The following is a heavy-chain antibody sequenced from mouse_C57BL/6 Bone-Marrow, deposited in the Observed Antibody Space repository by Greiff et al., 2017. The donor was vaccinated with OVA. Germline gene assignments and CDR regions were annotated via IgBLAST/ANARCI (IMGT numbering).Heavy chain of an antibody. CDR2: ISSGGSYT. CDR1: GFTFSSYG. D-gene: IGHD2-3*01. J-gene: IGHJ3*01. CDR3: ARPPYDADAAWFAY. V-gene: IGHV5-6*01. Sequence: EVKLVESGGDLVKPGGSLKLSCAASGFTFSSYGMSWVRQTPDKRLEWVATISSGGSYTYYPDSVKGRFTIPRDHAKNTLYLQLSSLKSEASAVYYCARPPYDADAAWFAYWGQGTLVTVSA.